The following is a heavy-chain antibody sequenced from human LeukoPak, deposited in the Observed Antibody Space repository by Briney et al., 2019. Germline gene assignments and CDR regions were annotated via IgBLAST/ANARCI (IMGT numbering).Heavy chain of an antibody. D-gene: IGHD2-15*01. CDR3: ARDYCSGGSCYSDY. Sequence: SETLSLTCTVSGGSISSYYWSWIRQPPGKGLEWIGYIYYSGSTNYNPSLKSRITISVDTSKNQFSLKLSSVTAADTAVYYCARDYCSGGSCYSDYWGQGTLVTVSS. J-gene: IGHJ4*02. V-gene: IGHV4-59*01. CDR2: IYYSGST. CDR1: GGSISSYY.